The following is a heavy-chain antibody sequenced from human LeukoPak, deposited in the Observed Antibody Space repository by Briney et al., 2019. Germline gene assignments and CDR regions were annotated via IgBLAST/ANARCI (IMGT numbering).Heavy chain of an antibody. V-gene: IGHV3-7*01. J-gene: IGHJ5*02. CDR2: IKQDGSEI. CDR1: GFTFSSYW. CDR3: ARVVSWGWFDP. D-gene: IGHD5/OR15-5a*01. Sequence: GGSLRLSCAASGFTFSSYWMGWVRQAPGKGLEWVANIKQDGSEIYYLDSVKGRFSISRDNAKNSLDLQLSSLRAEDTALYYCARVVSWGWFDPWGQGTLVTVSS.